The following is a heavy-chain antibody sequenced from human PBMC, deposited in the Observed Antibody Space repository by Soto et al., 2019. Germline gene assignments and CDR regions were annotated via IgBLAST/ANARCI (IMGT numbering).Heavy chain of an antibody. CDR1: GFTFSSYA. CDR2: ISGSGGST. J-gene: IGHJ4*02. D-gene: IGHD3-22*01. Sequence: GGSLRLSCAASGFTFSSYAMSWVRQAPGKGLEWVSAISGSGGSTYYADSVKGRFTISRDNSKNTLYLQMNSLRAEDTAVYYCAKDFGGSYYYDSSGYYWAYWGQGTLVTVSS. V-gene: IGHV3-23*01. CDR3: AKDFGGSYYYDSSGYYWAY.